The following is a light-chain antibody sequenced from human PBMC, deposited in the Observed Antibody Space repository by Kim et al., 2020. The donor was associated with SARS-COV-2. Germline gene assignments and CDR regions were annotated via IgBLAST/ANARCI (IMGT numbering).Light chain of an antibody. CDR1: SSNIGGYNY. Sequence: GQSINISCTGSSSNIGGYNYVSWYQLHPGKAPKLVICDVSRRPSVISNRFSGSKSGNTASLTISGLQADDEGDYYCGSYTSTSTWVFGGGTKLTVL. J-gene: IGLJ3*02. V-gene: IGLV2-14*03. CDR3: GSYTSTSTWV. CDR2: DVS.